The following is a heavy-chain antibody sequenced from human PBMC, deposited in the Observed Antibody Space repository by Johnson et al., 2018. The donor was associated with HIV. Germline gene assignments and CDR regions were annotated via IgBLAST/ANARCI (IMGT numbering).Heavy chain of an antibody. J-gene: IGHJ3*02. CDR1: GFTFSSYW. V-gene: IGHV3-7*01. CDR2: IKQDGSEK. Sequence: VQLVESGGGVVQPGRSLRLSCVASGFTFSSYWMSWVRQAPGKGLEWVANIKQDGSEKYYVDSVKGRFTISRDNAKNSLYLQMNSLRAEDTAVYYCARDGPWLQSQRDAFDIWGQGTMVTVSS. CDR3: ARDGPWLQSQRDAFDI. D-gene: IGHD5-24*01.